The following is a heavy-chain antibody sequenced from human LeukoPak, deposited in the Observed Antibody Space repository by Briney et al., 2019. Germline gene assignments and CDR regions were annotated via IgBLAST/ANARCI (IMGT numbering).Heavy chain of an antibody. D-gene: IGHD3-3*01. J-gene: IGHJ6*03. CDR3: ARGLSPRAKTYYDFWSGPRTYYYYYYMDV. V-gene: IGHV1-8*01. CDR1: GYTFTSHD. CDR2: MNPNSGNT. Sequence: ASVKVSCKASGYTFTSHDINWVRQATGQGLEWMGWMNPNSGNTGYAQKFQGRVTMTRNTSISTAYMELSSLRSEDTAVYYCARGLSPRAKTYYDFWSGPRTYYYYYYMDVWGKGTTVTVSS.